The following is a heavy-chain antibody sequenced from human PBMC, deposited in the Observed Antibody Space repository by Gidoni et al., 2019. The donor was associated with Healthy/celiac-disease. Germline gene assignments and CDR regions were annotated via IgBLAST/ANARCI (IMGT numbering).Heavy chain of an antibody. V-gene: IGHV1-69*06. CDR2: IIPIFGTA. CDR1: GGTFSSYA. J-gene: IGHJ6*02. D-gene: IGHD2-15*01. CDR3: ARDSGYCSGGSCYSLTPGYGMDV. Sequence: QVQLVQSGAEVKKPGSSVKVSCKASGGTFSSYAISWVRQAPGQGLKWMGGIIPIFGTANYAQKFQGRVTITADKSTSTAYMGLSSLRSEDTAVYYCARDSGYCSGGSCYSLTPGYGMDVWCQVTTVTVSS.